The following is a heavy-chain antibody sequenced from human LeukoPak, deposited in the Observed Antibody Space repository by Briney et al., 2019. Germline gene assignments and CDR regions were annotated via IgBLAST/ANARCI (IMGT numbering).Heavy chain of an antibody. D-gene: IGHD3-22*01. CDR1: GYTFTGYY. CDR2: INTNSGGT. Sequence: ASVKVSCKASGYTFTGYYMHWVRQAHGQGLEWMGRINTNSGGTKYAQKFQGRVTMTRDTSISTAYMELSRLRSDDTAVYYCAREADYYDSSGYPITGYWGQGTLVTVSS. J-gene: IGHJ4*02. CDR3: AREADYYDSSGYPITGY. V-gene: IGHV1-2*06.